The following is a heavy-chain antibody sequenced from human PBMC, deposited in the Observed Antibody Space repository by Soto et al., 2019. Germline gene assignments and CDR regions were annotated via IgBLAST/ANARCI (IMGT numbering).Heavy chain of an antibody. CDR2: INHSGST. CDR1: GGSFSGYY. V-gene: IGHV4-34*01. CDR3: ARGRKENAFDI. J-gene: IGHJ3*02. Sequence: QVQLQQWGAGLLKPSETLSLTCAVYGGSFSGYYWSWIRQPPGKGLEWIGEINHSGSTNCNPSLKSRVTISVDTSKNQFSLKLSSVTAADTAVYYCARGRKENAFDIWGQGTMVTVSS.